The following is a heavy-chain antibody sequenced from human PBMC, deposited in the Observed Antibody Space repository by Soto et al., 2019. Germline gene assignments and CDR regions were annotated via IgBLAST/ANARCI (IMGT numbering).Heavy chain of an antibody. CDR1: VFTFSSYA. CDR2: VSVSGANT. Sequence: WWSLRLSCAASVFTFSSYAMSWFRQAPGKGLEWVSTVSVSGANTYYADSVKGRFTASRDNSKNTLYLQMNSLRAEDTAVYYCAKVPLDFWSGYYTGWFDPWGQGTLVTVSS. CDR3: AKVPLDFWSGYYTGWFDP. J-gene: IGHJ5*02. D-gene: IGHD3-3*01. V-gene: IGHV3-23*01.